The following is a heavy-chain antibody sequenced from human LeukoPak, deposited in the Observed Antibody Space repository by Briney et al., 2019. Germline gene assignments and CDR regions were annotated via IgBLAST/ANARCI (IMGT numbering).Heavy chain of an antibody. CDR3: AKNRGNYYYFDY. D-gene: IGHD4-11*01. V-gene: IGHV3-23*01. CDR2: ISGSGDST. Sequence: GGSLRLSCAASGFTFSNFAMSLVRQAPGKGLEWVSAISGSGDSTYYADSVKGRFTISRDNSKNTLYLQMNSLRAEDTAVYYCAKNRGNYYYFDYWGQGTLVTVSS. J-gene: IGHJ4*02. CDR1: GFTFSNFA.